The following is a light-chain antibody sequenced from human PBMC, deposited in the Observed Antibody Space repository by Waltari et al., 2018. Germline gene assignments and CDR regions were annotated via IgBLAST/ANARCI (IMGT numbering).Light chain of an antibody. CDR1: SSNTGRNT. CDR2: SNN. V-gene: IGLV1-44*01. Sequence: QSVLTQPPSASGTPGQRVTISCSGSSSNTGRNTVNWYQQLPVTAPKLLIYSNNQLPSGVPDRFSGSKSGTSASLAISGLQSEDEADYYCAAWDDSLNGPDVVFGGGTKLTVL. J-gene: IGLJ2*01. CDR3: AAWDDSLNGPDVV.